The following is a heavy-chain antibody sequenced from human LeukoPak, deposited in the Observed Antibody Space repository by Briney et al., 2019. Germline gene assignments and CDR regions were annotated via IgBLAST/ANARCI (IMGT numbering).Heavy chain of an antibody. CDR1: GYTFTSYD. CDR3: ARVLGSEEIRFLEWLSNPNHYYYYGMDV. J-gene: IGHJ6*02. V-gene: IGHV1-8*01. D-gene: IGHD3-3*01. Sequence: GASVKVSCKASGYTFTSYDINWVRQATGQGLEWMGWMNPNSGNTGYAQKFQGRVTMTRNASISTACMELSSLRSEDTAVYYCARVLGSEEIRFLEWLSNPNHYYYYGMDVWGQGTTVTVSS. CDR2: MNPNSGNT.